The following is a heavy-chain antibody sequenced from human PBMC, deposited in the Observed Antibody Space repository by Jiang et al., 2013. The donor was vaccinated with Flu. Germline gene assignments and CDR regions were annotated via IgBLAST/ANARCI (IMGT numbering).Heavy chain of an antibody. CDR3: AKSGPTVTPKAELDY. D-gene: IGHD4-17*01. J-gene: IGHJ4*02. Sequence: SVKGRFTISRDNSKNTLYLQMNSLRAEDTAVYYCAKSGPTVTPKAELDYWGQGTLVTVSS. V-gene: IGHV3-23*01.